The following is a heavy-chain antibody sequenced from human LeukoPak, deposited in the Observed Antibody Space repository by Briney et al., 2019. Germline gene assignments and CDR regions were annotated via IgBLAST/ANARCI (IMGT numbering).Heavy chain of an antibody. CDR2: ISAYNGNT. V-gene: IGHV1-18*01. J-gene: IGHJ6*03. CDR1: GYTFTTHG. D-gene: IGHD4-17*01. Sequence: GASVKVSCKASGYTFTTHGISWVRQAPGQGLEWMGWISAYNGNTNYAQKLQGRVTMTTDTSTNTAYMELRSLRSDDTAVYYCARAPTVTVSARYYYYYMDVWGKGTAVTVSS. CDR3: ARAPTVTVSARYYYYYMDV.